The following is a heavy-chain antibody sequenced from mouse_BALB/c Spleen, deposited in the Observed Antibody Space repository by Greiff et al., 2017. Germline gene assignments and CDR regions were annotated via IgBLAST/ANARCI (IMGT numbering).Heavy chain of an antibody. Sequence: ESGPGLVKPSQSLSLTCTVTGYSITSDYAWNWIRQFPGNKLEWMGYISYSGSTSYNPSLKSRISITRDTSKNQFFLQLNSVTTEDTATYYCARRGFYYGYDYAMDYWGQGTSVTVSS. CDR1: GYSITSDYA. V-gene: IGHV3-2*02. CDR3: ARRGFYYGYDYAMDY. J-gene: IGHJ4*01. D-gene: IGHD1-2*01. CDR2: ISYSGST.